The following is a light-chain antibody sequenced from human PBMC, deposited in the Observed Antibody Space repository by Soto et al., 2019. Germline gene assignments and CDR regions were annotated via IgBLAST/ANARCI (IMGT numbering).Light chain of an antibody. V-gene: IGKV3-20*01. J-gene: IGKJ1*01. CDR1: QSVSSNY. CDR2: GAS. Sequence: ATLACGSIQSVSSNYLAWYQRKPGQAPRLLIYGASSRATGIPDRFSGRGSGADSAFPISRLEPEAFAVYYCEEHGRAAWRFARGTKVDIK. CDR3: EEHGRAAWR.